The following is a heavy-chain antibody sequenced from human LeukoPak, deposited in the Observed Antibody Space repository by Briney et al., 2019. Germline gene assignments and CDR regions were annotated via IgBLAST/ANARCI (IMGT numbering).Heavy chain of an antibody. D-gene: IGHD6-13*01. V-gene: IGHV1-8*01. CDR1: GYTFTSYD. Sequence: ASVKVSCKASGYTFTSYDINWERQATGQGLEWMGWMNPNSGNTGYAQKFQGRVTMTRNTSISTAYVELSSLRSEDTAVYYCASGDWQQLAPLPFQHWGQGTLVTVSS. CDR2: MNPNSGNT. CDR3: ASGDWQQLAPLPFQH. J-gene: IGHJ1*01.